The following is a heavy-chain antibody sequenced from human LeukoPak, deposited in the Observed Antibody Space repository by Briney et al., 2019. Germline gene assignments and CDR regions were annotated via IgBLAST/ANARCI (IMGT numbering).Heavy chain of an antibody. V-gene: IGHV1-69*06. D-gene: IGHD3-10*01. CDR3: ARGQWFGEGSFYYFDL. J-gene: IGHJ4*02. CDR1: GGTFSSYA. Sequence: SVKVSCKASGGTFSSYAISWVRQAPGQGLEWMGGIIPIFGTANYAQKFQGRVTITADKSTSTAYMELSSLRSEDTAVYYCARGQWFGEGSFYYFDLWGQGTLVTVSS. CDR2: IIPIFGTA.